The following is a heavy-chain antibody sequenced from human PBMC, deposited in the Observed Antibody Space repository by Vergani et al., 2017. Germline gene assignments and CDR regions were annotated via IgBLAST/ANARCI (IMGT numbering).Heavy chain of an antibody. Sequence: VQLLESGGGLVQPGGSLRLSCAASGFTFSSYGMHWVRQAPGKGLEWVAVIWYDGSYEYYADSVKGRFTSSRDNTKNTLYLQMKSLRAEDTAVYYCARFYDLKYGMDVWGQGTTVTVSS. CDR1: GFTFSSYG. CDR2: IWYDGSYE. D-gene: IGHD5/OR15-5a*01. V-gene: IGHV3-33*01. J-gene: IGHJ6*02. CDR3: ARFYDLKYGMDV.